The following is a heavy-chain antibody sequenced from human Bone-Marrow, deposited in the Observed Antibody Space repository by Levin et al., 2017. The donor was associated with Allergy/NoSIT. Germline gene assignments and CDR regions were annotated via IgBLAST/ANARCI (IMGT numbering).Heavy chain of an antibody. CDR1: GFTFSDYY. Sequence: LSLTCAASGFTFSDYYMSWIRQAPGKGLEWVSYISSSGSTISYADSVKGRFTISRDNAKNSLYLQINSLRAEDPAVYYCASSYCSGGTCYNKLDYWGQGTLVTVSS. J-gene: IGHJ4*02. CDR2: ISSSGSTI. D-gene: IGHD2-15*01. V-gene: IGHV3-11*01. CDR3: ASSYCSGGTCYNKLDY.